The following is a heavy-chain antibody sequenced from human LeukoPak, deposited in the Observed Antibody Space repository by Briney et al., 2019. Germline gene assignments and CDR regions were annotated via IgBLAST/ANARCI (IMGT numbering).Heavy chain of an antibody. J-gene: IGHJ4*02. D-gene: IGHD3-9*01. CDR3: ARGRRYFDWLLPSYYFDY. CDR2: INHSGST. V-gene: IGHV4-39*07. Sequence: SETLSLTCIVSGGSISSSGYYWGWIRQPPGKGLEWIGEINHSGSTNYNPSLKSRVTISVDTSKNQFSLKLSSVTAADTAVYYCARGRRYFDWLLPSYYFDYWGQGTLVTVSS. CDR1: GGSISSSGYY.